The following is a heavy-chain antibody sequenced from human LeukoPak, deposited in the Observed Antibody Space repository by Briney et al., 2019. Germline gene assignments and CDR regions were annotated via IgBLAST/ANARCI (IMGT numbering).Heavy chain of an antibody. CDR1: GFTFSSYW. D-gene: IGHD2-2*01. Sequence: GGSLRLSCAASGFTFSSYWMSWVRQAPGKGLEWVASIKQDGSEKYYVDSVKGRFTISRDNAKNSLYLQMNSLRAEDTAVYYCATTTLGYCSSTSCYLSLFDYWGQGTLVTVSS. V-gene: IGHV3-7*01. CDR3: ATTTLGYCSSTSCYLSLFDY. J-gene: IGHJ4*02. CDR2: IKQDGSEK.